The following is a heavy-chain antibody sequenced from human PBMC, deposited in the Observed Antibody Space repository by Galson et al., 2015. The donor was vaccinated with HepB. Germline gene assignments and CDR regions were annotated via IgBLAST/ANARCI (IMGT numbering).Heavy chain of an antibody. V-gene: IGHV3-74*01. CDR1: GFTFSTNW. CDR3: ARIGGRQSMLHSGWTSLFDP. D-gene: IGHD2-2*01. Sequence: SLRLSCAASGFTFSTNWMHWVRQVPGKGLGWVSRIKRDGSSTCYADSVKGRFTISRDNAKDSLYLQINSLRAEDTAVYYCARIGGRQSMLHSGWTSLFDPWGQGALVTVSS. J-gene: IGHJ5*02. CDR2: IKRDGSST.